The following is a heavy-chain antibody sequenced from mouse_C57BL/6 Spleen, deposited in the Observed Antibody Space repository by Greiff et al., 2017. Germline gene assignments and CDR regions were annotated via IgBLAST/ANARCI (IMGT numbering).Heavy chain of an antibody. J-gene: IGHJ2*01. CDR3: ARSDDGYYTFYVDY. CDR1: GYAFSSSW. D-gene: IGHD2-3*01. Sequence: QVQLQQSGPELVKPGASVKISCKASGYAFSSSWMNWVKQRPGKGLEWIGRIYPGDGDTNYNGKFKGKATLTADKSSSTAYMQLSSLTSEDSAVYFCARSDDGYYTFYVDYWGQGTTLTVSS. V-gene: IGHV1-82*01. CDR2: IYPGDGDT.